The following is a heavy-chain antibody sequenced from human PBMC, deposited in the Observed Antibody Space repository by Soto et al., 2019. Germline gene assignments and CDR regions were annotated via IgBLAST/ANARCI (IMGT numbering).Heavy chain of an antibody. CDR3: ARDIGVGGTSGIPDY. CDR1: GFTFTSHA. CDR2: TSDYGTRK. V-gene: IGHV3-30-3*01. J-gene: IGHJ4*02. D-gene: IGHD1-1*01. Sequence: QVHLVESGGDVVQPGRSLRLSCAASGFTFTSHAMHWVRQTPGEGLEWVAITSDYGTRKFYADSVQGRFSISRDNARNTLYLQMNSLTIEDTGIFYCARDIGVGGTSGIPDYWGQGTLVTVSS.